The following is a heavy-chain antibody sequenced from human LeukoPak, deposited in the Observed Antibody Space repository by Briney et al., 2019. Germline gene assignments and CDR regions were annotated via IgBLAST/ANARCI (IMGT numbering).Heavy chain of an antibody. V-gene: IGHV3-21*01. CDR3: ARGVRPAAFDI. Sequence: GGSLRLSCAASGFTFSSYSMNWVRQAPGKGLEWVSSISSSSSYIYYADSVKGRFTISRDNAQNSLYLQMHSLTAEDAATYYCARGVRPAAFDIWGQGIMVTVSS. CDR2: ISSSSSYI. CDR1: GFTFSSYS. D-gene: IGHD5/OR15-5a*01. J-gene: IGHJ3*02.